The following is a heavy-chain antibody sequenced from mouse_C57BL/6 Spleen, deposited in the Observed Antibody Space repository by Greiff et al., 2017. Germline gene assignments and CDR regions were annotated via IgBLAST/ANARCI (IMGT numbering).Heavy chain of an antibody. D-gene: IGHD1-1*01. CDR3: TTPYYYGSRFAY. Sequence: EVQGVESGAELVRPGASVKLSCTASGFNIKDDYMHWVKLRPEPGLARIGWIDPENGDTEYASQFQGKATITADTSSNTAYLQLSSLTSEDTAVYYCTTPYYYGSRFAYWGQGTLVTVSA. J-gene: IGHJ3*01. CDR2: IDPENGDT. V-gene: IGHV14-4*01. CDR1: GFNIKDDY.